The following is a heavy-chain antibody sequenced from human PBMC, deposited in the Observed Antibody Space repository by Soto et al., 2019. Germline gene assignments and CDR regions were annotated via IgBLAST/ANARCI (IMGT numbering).Heavy chain of an antibody. V-gene: IGHV4-59*01. CDR1: GGSISSYY. CDR3: ARDCTNGVCAGPGSFDP. CDR2: IYYSGST. Sequence: SETLSLTCTVSGGSISSYYWSWIRQPPGKGPEWIGYIYYSGSTNYNPSLKSRVTISVDTSKNQFSLKLSSVTAADTAVYYCARDCTNGVCAGPGSFDPWGQGTLVTVSS. D-gene: IGHD2-8*01. J-gene: IGHJ5*02.